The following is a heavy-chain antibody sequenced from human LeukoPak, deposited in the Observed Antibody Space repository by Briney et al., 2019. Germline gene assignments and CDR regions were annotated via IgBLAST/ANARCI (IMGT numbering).Heavy chain of an antibody. CDR3: AKDAAGPEY. Sequence: GGSLRLSCVVSGLTFSRYSMSWVRQAPGKGLGWVSGISAGGGSAWYPDSVKGRFTISRDNSKNTLFLQMDSLRVEDTAIYYCAKDAAGPEYWGQGTRVTVSS. V-gene: IGHV3-23*01. D-gene: IGHD6-13*01. CDR2: ISAGGGSA. J-gene: IGHJ4*02. CDR1: GLTFSRYS.